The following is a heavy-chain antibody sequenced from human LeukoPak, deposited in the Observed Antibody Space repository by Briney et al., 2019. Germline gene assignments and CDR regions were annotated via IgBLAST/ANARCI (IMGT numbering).Heavy chain of an antibody. CDR1: GFTFSTYN. D-gene: IGHD5-18*01. Sequence: GSLRLSCAASGFTFSTYNMHWVRQAPGKGLEWVSGINWNGSGAGYADSVKGRFTISRDNAKNSLYLQMNSLRAEDTALYYCAKSGIIQGYYFYYMDVWGKGTTVTISS. CDR3: AKSGIIQGYYFYYMDV. CDR2: INWNGSGA. J-gene: IGHJ6*03. V-gene: IGHV3-20*04.